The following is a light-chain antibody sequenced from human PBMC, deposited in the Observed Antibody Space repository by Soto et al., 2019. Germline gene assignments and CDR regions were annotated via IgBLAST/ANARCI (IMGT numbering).Light chain of an antibody. J-gene: IGKJ1*01. CDR2: DAS. V-gene: IGKV1-5*01. Sequence: DIQMTQSPSTLSASVGDRVTITCRASQSISSWLAWYQQKPGKAPKLLIYDASSLESGVPSRFSGSGSGTEFTLTISSPQPDDFATYYCQHYNSFWTFGQGTKVEIK. CDR1: QSISSW. CDR3: QHYNSFWT.